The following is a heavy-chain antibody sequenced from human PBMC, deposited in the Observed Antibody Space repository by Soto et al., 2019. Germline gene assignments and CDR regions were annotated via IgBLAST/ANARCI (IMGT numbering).Heavy chain of an antibody. V-gene: IGHV1-46*01. CDR3: ARGSEXRFLEWLPDYYYYGMDV. D-gene: IGHD3-3*01. J-gene: IGHJ6*02. CDR1: GYTFTSYY. Sequence: ASVKVSCKASGYTFTSYYMHWVRQAPGQGLEWMGIINPSGGSTSYAQKFQGRVTMTRDTSTSTVYMELSSLRSEDTAVYYCARGSEXRFLEWLPDYYYYGMDVWGQGTTVTVSS. CDR2: INPSGGST.